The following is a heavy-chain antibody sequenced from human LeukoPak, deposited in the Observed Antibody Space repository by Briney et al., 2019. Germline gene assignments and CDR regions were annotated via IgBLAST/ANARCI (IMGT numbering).Heavy chain of an antibody. Sequence: ASVKVPCKASGYTFTSYGISWVRQAPGQGLEWMGWISAYNGNTNYAQKLQGRVTMTTDTSTSTAYMELRSLRSDDTAVYYCGRFRDYDILTGPKGYFDYWGQGTLVTVSS. V-gene: IGHV1-18*01. D-gene: IGHD3-9*01. CDR1: GYTFTSYG. CDR2: ISAYNGNT. CDR3: GRFRDYDILTGPKGYFDY. J-gene: IGHJ4*02.